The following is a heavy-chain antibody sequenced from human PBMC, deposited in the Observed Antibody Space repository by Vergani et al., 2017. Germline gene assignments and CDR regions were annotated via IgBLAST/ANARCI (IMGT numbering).Heavy chain of an antibody. CDR1: GGSFSGYY. V-gene: IGHV4-34*01. CDR2: INYSGST. Sequence: QVQLQQWGAGLLKPSETLSLTCAVYGGSFSGYYWSWIRQPPGKGLEWIGEINYSGSTNYNPSLKSRVTISVDTSKNQFSLKLSSVTAADTAVYYCARGWELPPRIFQHWGQGTLVTVSS. D-gene: IGHD1-26*01. J-gene: IGHJ1*01. CDR3: ARGWELPPRIFQH.